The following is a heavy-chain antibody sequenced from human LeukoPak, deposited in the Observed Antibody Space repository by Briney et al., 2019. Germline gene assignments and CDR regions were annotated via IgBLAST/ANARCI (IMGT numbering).Heavy chain of an antibody. D-gene: IGHD5-12*01. J-gene: IGHJ5*02. V-gene: IGHV3-7*01. CDR1: GFTFDDYG. Sequence: GGSLRLSCAASGFTFDDYGMSWVRQAPGKGLEWVANIKEDGSIEDYVDSVKGRFTVSRDNAKNSLYLEMNSLRVEDTAVYYCVSQQVAPPWGQGTLVIVSS. CDR2: IKEDGSIE. CDR3: VSQQVAPP.